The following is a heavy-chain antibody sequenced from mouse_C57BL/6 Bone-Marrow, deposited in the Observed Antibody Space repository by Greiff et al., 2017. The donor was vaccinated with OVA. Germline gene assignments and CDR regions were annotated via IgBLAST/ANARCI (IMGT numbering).Heavy chain of an antibody. CDR2: INPYNGGT. Sequence: VQLQQSGPVLVKPGASVKMSCKASGYTFTDYYMNWVKQSHGKSLEWIGVINPYNGGTSYNQKFKGKATLTVDKSSSTAYMELNSLTSEDSAVYYCARDYYGSRDFAYWGQGTLVTVSA. J-gene: IGHJ3*01. CDR3: ARDYYGSRDFAY. CDR1: GYTFTDYY. V-gene: IGHV1-19*01. D-gene: IGHD1-1*01.